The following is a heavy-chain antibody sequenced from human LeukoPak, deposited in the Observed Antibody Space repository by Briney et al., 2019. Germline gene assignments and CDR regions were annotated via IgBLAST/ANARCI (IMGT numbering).Heavy chain of an antibody. V-gene: IGHV4-31*03. CDR2: IYYSGST. D-gene: IGHD3-16*01. J-gene: IGHJ4*02. Sequence: KPSETLSLTCTVSGGSISSGGYYWSWIRQHPGKGLEWIGYIYYSGSTYYNPSLKSRVTISVDTSKNQFSLKLSSVTAADTAVYYCARDRARRGSYVFDYWGQGTLVTVSS. CDR3: ARDRARRGSYVFDY. CDR1: GGSISSGGYY.